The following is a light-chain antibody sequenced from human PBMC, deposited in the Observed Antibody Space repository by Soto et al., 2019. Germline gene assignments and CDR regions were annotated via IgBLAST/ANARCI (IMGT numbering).Light chain of an antibody. CDR1: QSVPSTY. CDR3: QQFGNSLWT. Sequence: VLSQSPGRLSLSPGERATLSCRASQSVPSTYFAWYQQKSGQPPRLLISGTSNRATGIPDRFSGSGSGRDFTLTISRLEPEDFAVYFCQQFGNSLWTFGQGTKVDIK. CDR2: GTS. J-gene: IGKJ1*01. V-gene: IGKV3-20*01.